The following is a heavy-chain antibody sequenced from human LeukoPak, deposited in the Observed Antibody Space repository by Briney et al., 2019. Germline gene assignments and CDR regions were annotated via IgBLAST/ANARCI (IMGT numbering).Heavy chain of an antibody. CDR2: IYHSGST. Sequence: SETLSLTCTVSGGSFSTYYWSWIRQPPGKGLEWIGYIYHSGSTNYNPSLKSRVTISVDTSKNQLSLKLSSVTTADTAVYYCARVGGYDWRLGYWGQGTLVTVSS. CDR1: GGSFSTYY. J-gene: IGHJ4*02. V-gene: IGHV4-59*01. D-gene: IGHD5-12*01. CDR3: ARVGGYDWRLGY.